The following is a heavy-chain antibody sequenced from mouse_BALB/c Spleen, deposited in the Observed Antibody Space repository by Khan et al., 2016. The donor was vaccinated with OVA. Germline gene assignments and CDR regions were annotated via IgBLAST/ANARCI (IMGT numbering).Heavy chain of an antibody. V-gene: IGHV1S41*01. J-gene: IGHJ2*01. D-gene: IGHD1-1*02. CDR1: GYTFTSYW. CDR2: IVPGSDST. Sequence: DLVKPGASVKLSCKASGYTFTSYWINWIKQRPGQGLEWIGRIVPGSDSTYYNEMFKGKATLTVETSSSTAYIQLSSLSSEDSAVYFCASTMDGKVPLDYWGQGTTLTVSS. CDR3: ASTMDGKVPLDY.